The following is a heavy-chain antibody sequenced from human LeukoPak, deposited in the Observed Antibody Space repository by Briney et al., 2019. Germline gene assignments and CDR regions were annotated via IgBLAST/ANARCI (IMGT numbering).Heavy chain of an antibody. CDR3: ANSYSLPPSSYFDY. Sequence: GGSLRLSCAASGFTFSSYAMSWVRQAPGKGLEWVSAISGSGGSTYYADSVKGRFTISRDNSKNALYLQMNSLRAEDTAVYYCANSYSLPPSSYFDYWGQGTLVTVSS. J-gene: IGHJ4*02. D-gene: IGHD1-26*01. CDR2: ISGSGGST. V-gene: IGHV3-23*01. CDR1: GFTFSSYA.